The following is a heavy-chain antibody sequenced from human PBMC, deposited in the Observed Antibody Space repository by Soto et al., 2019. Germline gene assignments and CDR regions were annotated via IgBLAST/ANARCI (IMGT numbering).Heavy chain of an antibody. Sequence: GGSLRLSCAASGFTFSSYSMNWVRQAPGKGLEWVSSISSSSSYIYYADSVKGRFTISRDNAKNSLYLQMNSLRAEDTAVYYCARDDWNYDYYYYYMDVWGKGTTVTVSS. CDR1: GFTFSSYS. CDR3: ARDDWNYDYYYYYMDV. CDR2: ISSSSSYI. V-gene: IGHV3-21*01. D-gene: IGHD1-7*01. J-gene: IGHJ6*03.